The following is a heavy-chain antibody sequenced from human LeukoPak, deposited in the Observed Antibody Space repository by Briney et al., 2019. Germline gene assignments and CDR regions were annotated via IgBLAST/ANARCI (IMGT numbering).Heavy chain of an antibody. CDR3: AKADRNSNAFDI. Sequence: SGGSLRLSCAASGFTFDDYAMHWVRQAPGKGLEWVSGISWNSGSIGYADSVKGRFTISRDNAKNSLYLQMNSLRAEDMALYCCAKADRNSNAFDIWGQGTMVTVSS. J-gene: IGHJ3*02. V-gene: IGHV3-9*03. D-gene: IGHD4-23*01. CDR2: ISWNSGSI. CDR1: GFTFDDYA.